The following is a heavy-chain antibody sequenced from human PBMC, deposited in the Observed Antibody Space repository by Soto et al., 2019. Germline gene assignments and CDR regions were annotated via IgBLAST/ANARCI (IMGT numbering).Heavy chain of an antibody. CDR3: ARDHLDYGDYIYRFDY. V-gene: IGHV1-46*01. CDR1: GYTFTSYY. J-gene: IGHJ4*02. CDR2: INPSGGST. D-gene: IGHD4-17*01. Sequence: ASVKVSCKASGYTFTSYYMHWVRQAPGQGLEWMGIINPSGGSTSYAQKFQGRVTMTRDTSTSTVYMELSSLRSEDTAVYYCARDHLDYGDYIYRFDYWGQGTLVTVSS.